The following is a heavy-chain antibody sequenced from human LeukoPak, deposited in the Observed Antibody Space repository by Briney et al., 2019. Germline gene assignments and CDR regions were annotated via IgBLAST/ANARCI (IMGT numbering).Heavy chain of an antibody. J-gene: IGHJ3*02. Sequence: LTCTVSGGSISSYYWSWIRQAPGKGLEWVSYISSSSSTIYYADSVKGRFTISRDNAKNSLYLQMNSLRAEDTAVYYCARVGPHDAFDIWGQGTMVTVSS. V-gene: IGHV3-11*04. D-gene: IGHD3-16*01. CDR1: GGSISSYY. CDR2: ISSSSSTI. CDR3: ARVGPHDAFDI.